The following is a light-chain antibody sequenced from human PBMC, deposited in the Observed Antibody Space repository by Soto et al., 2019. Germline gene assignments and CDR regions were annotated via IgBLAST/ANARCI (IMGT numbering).Light chain of an antibody. J-gene: IGKJ5*01. CDR1: QSVSSN. CDR2: GAS. CDR3: QQRSNWPLT. V-gene: IGKV3-15*01. Sequence: EIVMTQSPATLSVSPGERATLSCRASQSVSSNLAWYQHKPGQSPRLLIYGASTRATGIPARFSGSGSGTEFTLTISSLQSEDFAVYYCQQRSNWPLTFGQGTRLEIK.